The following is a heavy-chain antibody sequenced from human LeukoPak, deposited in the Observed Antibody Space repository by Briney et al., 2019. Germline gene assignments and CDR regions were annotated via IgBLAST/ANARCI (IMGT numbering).Heavy chain of an antibody. CDR1: GFTFSSYA. CDR2: ISGSGGST. CDR3: SIDPEGSYYVFDD. Sequence: GGSLRLSCAASGFTFSSYAMSWVRQAPGKGLEWVSAISGSGGSTYYADSVKGRFTISRDNSKNTLYLQMNSLRAEDTAVYYCSIDPEGSYYVFDDWGQGTLVTVSS. V-gene: IGHV3-23*01. D-gene: IGHD1-26*01. J-gene: IGHJ4*02.